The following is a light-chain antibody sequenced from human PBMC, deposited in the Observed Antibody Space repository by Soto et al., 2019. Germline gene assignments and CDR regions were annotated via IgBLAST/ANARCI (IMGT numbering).Light chain of an antibody. Sequence: EIVMTQSPATLSVSPGERATLSCRASQSVSSNLAWYQQKPGQAPRLLIYGASTRATGIPARFSGSGSGTEFTFTISSLQSEDFAVYYCQQYHNWPPRTFGGGTKVGIK. CDR1: QSVSSN. J-gene: IGKJ4*01. V-gene: IGKV3-15*01. CDR3: QQYHNWPPRT. CDR2: GAS.